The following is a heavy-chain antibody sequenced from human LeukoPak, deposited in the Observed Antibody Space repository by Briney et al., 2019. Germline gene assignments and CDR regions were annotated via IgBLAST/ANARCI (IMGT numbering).Heavy chain of an antibody. CDR1: GGSISSYS. CDR2: IYYSGSA. J-gene: IGHJ6*04. CDR3: AIDAIAVAGTYYYYYGMDV. D-gene: IGHD6-19*01. V-gene: IGHV4-59*01. Sequence: SDTLSLTRSLSGGSISSYSWGSIPQPPPKGLEWIGYIYYSGSAHYTPSLKSRVTLSVDTSKNQLSLMLSSVTAADPAVYYCAIDAIAVAGTYYYYYGMDVWGKGTTVTDSS.